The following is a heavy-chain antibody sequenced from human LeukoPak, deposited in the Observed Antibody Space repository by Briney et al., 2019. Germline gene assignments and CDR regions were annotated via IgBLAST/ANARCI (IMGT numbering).Heavy chain of an antibody. Sequence: SETLSLTCTVSGGSISSYYWSWIRQPAGKGLEWIGYIYPSGSTNYNPSLKSRVTISVDTSKNQFSLKLSSVTAADTAVYYCARESSTSGWYAESWGQGTLVTVSS. CDR1: GGSISSYY. CDR2: IYPSGST. D-gene: IGHD6-19*01. CDR3: ARESSTSGWYAES. J-gene: IGHJ5*02. V-gene: IGHV4-4*08.